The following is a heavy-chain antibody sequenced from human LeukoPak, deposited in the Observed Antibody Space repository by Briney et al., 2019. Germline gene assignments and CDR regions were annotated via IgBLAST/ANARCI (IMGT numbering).Heavy chain of an antibody. CDR1: GYSFTSYW. V-gene: IGHV5-51*01. J-gene: IGHJ4*02. Sequence: GESLKISCKASGYSFTSYWIGWVRQMPRESLEWMGIIYPYDSDTRYSPSFQGQVTISADKSISTAYLQWSNLKASDTAMYYCARHIGYSAWNPDYWGQGTLVTVSS. CDR2: IYPYDSDT. D-gene: IGHD5-12*01. CDR3: ARHIGYSAWNPDY.